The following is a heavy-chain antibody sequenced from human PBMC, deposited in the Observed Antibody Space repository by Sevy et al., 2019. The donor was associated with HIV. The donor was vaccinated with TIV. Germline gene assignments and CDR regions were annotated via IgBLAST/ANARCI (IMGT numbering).Heavy chain of an antibody. CDR2: ISYDASEE. V-gene: IGHV3-30*04. CDR1: GFRFNDYA. CDR3: ARGPEGFNIKSPDX. D-gene: IGHD3-3*01. Sequence: GGSLRLSCEASGFRFNDYAIYWVRQAPGMGLDWXXVISYDASEEYYSDSVRGRFTLSRDKSTNTVHLQMTSLRPEDTAVYYCARGPEGFNIKSPDXWGQGTLVTVSS. J-gene: IGHJ4*02.